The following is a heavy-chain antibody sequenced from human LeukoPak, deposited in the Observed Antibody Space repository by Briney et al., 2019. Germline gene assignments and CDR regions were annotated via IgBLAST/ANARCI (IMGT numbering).Heavy chain of an antibody. CDR1: GFTFSTYG. D-gene: IGHD3-16*01. J-gene: IGHJ4*02. V-gene: IGHV3-23*01. CDR2: ISGSGGST. Sequence: GGSLRPSCAASGFTFSTYGMSWVRQVPGKGLEWVAAISGSGGSTYYADSVKGRFTISRDNSKNTLYLQMNSLRAEDTAVYYCAKAPIMITFGGFFDYWGQGTLVTVSS. CDR3: AKAPIMITFGGFFDY.